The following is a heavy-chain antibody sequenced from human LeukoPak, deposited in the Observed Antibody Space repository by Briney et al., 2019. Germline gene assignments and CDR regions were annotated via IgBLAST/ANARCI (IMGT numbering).Heavy chain of an antibody. J-gene: IGHJ4*02. CDR1: GFTFSNYN. Sequence: PGGSLRLSCAASGFTFSNYNMNWVRQAPGKGLEWVSYISSSTSTIYYADSVKGRFTISRDNAKNSLYLQMNSLRAEDTAVYYCARDVAYWGQGTLVTVSS. CDR2: ISSSTSTI. V-gene: IGHV3-48*01. D-gene: IGHD2-21*01. CDR3: ARDVAY.